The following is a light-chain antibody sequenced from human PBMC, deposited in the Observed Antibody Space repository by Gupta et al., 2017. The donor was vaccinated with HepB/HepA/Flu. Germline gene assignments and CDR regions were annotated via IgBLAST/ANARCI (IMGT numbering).Light chain of an antibody. Sequence: EIVMTQSPATLSVSPGERATLSCRASQSVSSNLAWYQQKPGQAPRLLIYGASTRATGIPARFSGSGAGTEFTLTISSRQSEDFAVYYCQQYNNWPPTITFGHGTKVDIK. V-gene: IGKV3-15*01. CDR3: QQYNNWPPTIT. CDR1: QSVSSN. CDR2: GAS. J-gene: IGKJ3*01.